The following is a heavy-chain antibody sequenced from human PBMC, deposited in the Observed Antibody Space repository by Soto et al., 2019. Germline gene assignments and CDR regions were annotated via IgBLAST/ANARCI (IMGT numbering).Heavy chain of an antibody. CDR3: AKETRSRAVTATRVNGMDV. V-gene: IGHV3-30*18. Sequence: LRLSCAPSGFSFSDFGMHWVRQAPGKGLEWVAAISHDGSNQYYGDSVKGRFSISRDHSNNRLYLQMNNLKVEDSAIYYCAKETRSRAVTATRVNGMDVWGQGTTVTVSS. J-gene: IGHJ6*02. CDR1: GFSFSDFG. D-gene: IGHD2-21*02. CDR2: ISHDGSNQ.